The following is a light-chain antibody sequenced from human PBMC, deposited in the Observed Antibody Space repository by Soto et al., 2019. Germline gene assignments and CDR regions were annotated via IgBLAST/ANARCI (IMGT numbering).Light chain of an antibody. CDR1: SSDVGGYNY. CDR3: SSYTSSSTLYV. Sequence: QLVLTQPASVSGSPGQSITISCTGTSSDVGGYNYVSWYQQHPGKAPKLMIYEVSHRPSGVSNRFSGSKSGNTASLTISGLQAEDEADYYCSSYTSSSTLYVFGTGTKLTVL. CDR2: EVS. J-gene: IGLJ1*01. V-gene: IGLV2-14*01.